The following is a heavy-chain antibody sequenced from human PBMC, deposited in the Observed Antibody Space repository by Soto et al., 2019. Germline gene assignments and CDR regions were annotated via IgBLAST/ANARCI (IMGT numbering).Heavy chain of an antibody. J-gene: IGHJ5*02. CDR3: ARLVGATGFNWFDP. CDR2: IYPGDSDT. D-gene: IGHD1-26*01. Sequence: PGESLKSSCQVSGYSFTTYWVAWVRQMTGKGLEWMGFIYPGDSDTRYSPSFQGQVTISADKSISTAYLQWSSLKASDTAMYYCARLVGATGFNWFDPWGQGTLVTVSS. V-gene: IGHV5-51*01. CDR1: GYSFTTYW.